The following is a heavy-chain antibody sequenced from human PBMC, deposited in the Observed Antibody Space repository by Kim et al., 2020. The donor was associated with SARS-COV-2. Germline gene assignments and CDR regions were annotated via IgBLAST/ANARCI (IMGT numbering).Heavy chain of an antibody. V-gene: IGHV3-33*01. CDR3: ARDSDTSAYCWYFHL. CDR1: GFTLNNYG. J-gene: IGHJ2*01. D-gene: IGHD3-22*01. Sequence: GGSLRLSCAASGFTLNNYGVHWVRQAPGKGLEWVALIWSASTNTYYADSVTGRFTISRDNSKHTLYLQMNILRAEHPAVSYCARDSDTSAYCWYFHLGCR. CDR2: IWSASTNT.